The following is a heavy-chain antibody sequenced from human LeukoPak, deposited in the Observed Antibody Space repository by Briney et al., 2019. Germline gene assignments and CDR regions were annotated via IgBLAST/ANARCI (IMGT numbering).Heavy chain of an antibody. CDR3: TRAIPFDAFDI. CDR1: GFTFGDYA. J-gene: IGHJ3*02. Sequence: QSGGSLRLSCTASGFTFGDYAMSWVRQAPGKGGEWVGFIRSKAYGGTTEYAASVKGRFTISRDDSKSIAYLQMNSLKTEDTAVYYCTRAIPFDAFDIWGQGTMVTVSP. CDR2: IRSKAYGGTT. V-gene: IGHV3-49*04.